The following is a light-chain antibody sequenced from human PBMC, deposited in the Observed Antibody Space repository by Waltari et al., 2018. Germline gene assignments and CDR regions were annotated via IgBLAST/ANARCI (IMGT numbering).Light chain of an antibody. J-gene: IGKJ4*01. V-gene: IGKV4-1*01. CDR1: QSILYSSHNKNY. Sequence: DIVMTQSPDSLAVSLGERATIDCKSSQSILYSSHNKNYLAWYQRKPGQPPKLLIYGASTRESGVPDRFSGSGSGTDFTLTISSLQAEDVAVYYCQQYYSTPPSFGGGTK. CDR2: GAS. CDR3: QQYYSTPPS.